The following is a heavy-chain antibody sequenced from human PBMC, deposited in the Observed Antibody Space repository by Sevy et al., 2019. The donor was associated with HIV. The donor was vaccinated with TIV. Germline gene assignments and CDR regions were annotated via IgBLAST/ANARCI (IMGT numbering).Heavy chain of an antibody. D-gene: IGHD3-16*01. V-gene: IGHV5-51*01. CDR2: IYPGDSDT. Sequence: GESLKISCKGSGYSFTSYWIGWVRQMPGKGLEWMGIIYPGDSDTRYSPSFQGQVTISADKSISTAYLQWSSLKASDTAMYYCARQSREWGFDYGMDVWGQGTTVTVSS. CDR3: ARQSREWGFDYGMDV. J-gene: IGHJ6*02. CDR1: GYSFTSYW.